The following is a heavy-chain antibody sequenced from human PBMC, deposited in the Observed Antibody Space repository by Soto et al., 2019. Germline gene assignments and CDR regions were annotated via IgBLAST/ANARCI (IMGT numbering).Heavy chain of an antibody. V-gene: IGHV1-46*03. D-gene: IGHD6-6*01. J-gene: IGHJ4*02. CDR3: ARDLGTSSIAARTFDY. CDR1: GYTFTSYY. CDR2: INPSGGST. Sequence: GASVKVSCKASGYTFTSYYMHWVRQAPGQGLEWMGIINPSGGSTSYAQKFQGRVTMTRDTSTSTVYMELGSLRSEDTAVYYCARDLGTSSIAARTFDYWGQGILVTVSS.